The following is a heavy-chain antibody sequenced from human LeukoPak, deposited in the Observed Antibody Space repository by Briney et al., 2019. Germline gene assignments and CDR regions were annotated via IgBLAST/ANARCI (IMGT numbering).Heavy chain of an antibody. V-gene: IGHV3-74*01. J-gene: IGHJ4*02. CDR3: ARDRAAAGTRTPFNY. CDR2: INSGGSST. D-gene: IGHD6-13*01. CDR1: GFTFSTYW. Sequence: GGSLRLSCAASGFTFSTYWMHWVRQAPGKGLVWVSRINSGGSSTAYADSVKGRFTVSRDNAENTLYLQMNSLRAEDTAVYYCARDRAAAGTRTPFNYWGQGTLVTVSS.